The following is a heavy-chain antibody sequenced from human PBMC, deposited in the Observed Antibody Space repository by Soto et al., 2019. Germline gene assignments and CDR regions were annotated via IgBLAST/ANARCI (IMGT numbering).Heavy chain of an antibody. J-gene: IGHJ6*02. CDR3: SRDVPYIVLMVYAGNYGMDV. CDR1: GFTFSSYG. V-gene: IGHV3-33*01. D-gene: IGHD2-8*01. CDR2: IWYDGSNK. Sequence: QVQLVESGGGVVQPGRSLRLSCAASGFTFSSYGMHWVRQAPGKGLEWVAVIWYDGSNKYYADSVKGRFTISRDNSKNTLYLQMNSLRAEDTAVYYRSRDVPYIVLMVYAGNYGMDVWGQGTTVTVSS.